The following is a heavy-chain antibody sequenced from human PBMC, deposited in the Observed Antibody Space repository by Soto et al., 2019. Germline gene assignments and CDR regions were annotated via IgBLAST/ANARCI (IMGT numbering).Heavy chain of an antibody. D-gene: IGHD3-22*01. CDR3: AKDTYYHDRSGYYIFDN. CDR1: GYTLTELS. CDR2: FDPEDGET. V-gene: IGHV1-24*01. J-gene: IGHJ4*02. Sequence: ASVKVSCKVSGYTLTELSMHWVRQAPGKGLEWMGGFDPEDGETIYAQKFQGRVTMTEDTSTDTAYMELSSLRSEDTAVYYCAKDTYYHDRSGYYIFDNWGQGTPVTVSS.